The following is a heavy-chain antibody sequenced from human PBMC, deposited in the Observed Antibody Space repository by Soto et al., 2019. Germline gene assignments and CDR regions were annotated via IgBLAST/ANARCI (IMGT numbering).Heavy chain of an antibody. CDR2: INPSGGST. D-gene: IGHD6-19*01. CDR3: ARDVGQWLVDGSFDY. J-gene: IGHJ4*02. Sequence: ASVKVSCKASGYTFTSYYMHWVRQAPGQGLEWMGIINPSGGSTSYAQKFQGRVTMTRDTSTSTVYMELSSLRSEDTAVYYCARDVGQWLVDGSFDYWGQGTLVTAPQ. CDR1: GYTFTSYY. V-gene: IGHV1-46*01.